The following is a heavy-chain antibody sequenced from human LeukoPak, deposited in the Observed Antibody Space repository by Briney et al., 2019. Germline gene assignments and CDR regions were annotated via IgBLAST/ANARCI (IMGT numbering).Heavy chain of an antibody. Sequence: GGSLRLSCEASEFIFSNYWMSWVRQAPGRGLEWVANIKEDGGDKYYVDSVKGRFTISRDNAKRSLYLQMSSLRAEDTAVYYCARDTSRGDLDYWGQGSLVTVSS. J-gene: IGHJ4*02. CDR1: EFIFSNYW. D-gene: IGHD4-17*01. V-gene: IGHV3-7*01. CDR2: IKEDGGDK. CDR3: ARDTSRGDLDY.